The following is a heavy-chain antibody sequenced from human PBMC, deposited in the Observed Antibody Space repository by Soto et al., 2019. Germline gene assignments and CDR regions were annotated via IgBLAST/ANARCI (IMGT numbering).Heavy chain of an antibody. Sequence: PGGSLRLSCAASEFAFSSYVMSWVRQAPGKGPEWVAVISDSGGGTYYADSVKGRFTISRDNSKNTLYLQMNSLRAEDTAVYYCARDAAGGTYSTAWYEFDYWGQGTQVTVSS. CDR2: ISDSGGGT. V-gene: IGHV3-23*01. J-gene: IGHJ4*02. CDR3: ARDAAGGTYSTAWYEFDY. D-gene: IGHD2-2*01. CDR1: EFAFSSYV.